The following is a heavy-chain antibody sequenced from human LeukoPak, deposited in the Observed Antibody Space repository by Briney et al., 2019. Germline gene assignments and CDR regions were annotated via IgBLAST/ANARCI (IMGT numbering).Heavy chain of an antibody. D-gene: IGHD3-22*01. CDR3: AKDPVYYYDSSADAFDI. J-gene: IGHJ3*02. CDR2: ISSSSSYI. CDR1: GFTFSSYS. V-gene: IGHV3-21*01. Sequence: GGSLRLSCAASGFTFSSYSMNWVRQAPGKGLEWVSSISSSSSYIYYADSVKSRFTISRDNAKNSLYLQMNSLRAEDTAVYYCAKDPVYYYDSSADAFDIWGQGTMVTVSS.